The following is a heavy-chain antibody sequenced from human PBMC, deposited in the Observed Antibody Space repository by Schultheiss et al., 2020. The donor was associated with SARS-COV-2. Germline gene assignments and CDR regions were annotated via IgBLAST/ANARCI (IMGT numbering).Heavy chain of an antibody. CDR2: INPSGGST. J-gene: IGHJ5*02. CDR1: GYTFTSYG. D-gene: IGHD3-22*01. V-gene: IGHV1-46*01. CDR3: ARGSTGNHYYDSSGPDDWFYP. Sequence: ASVKVSCKASGYTFTSYGISWVRQAPGQGLEWMGIINPSGGSTSYAQKFQGRVTMTRDTSTSTVYMELSSLRSEDTAVYYCARGSTGNHYYDSSGPDDWFYPWGQGTLVTVSS.